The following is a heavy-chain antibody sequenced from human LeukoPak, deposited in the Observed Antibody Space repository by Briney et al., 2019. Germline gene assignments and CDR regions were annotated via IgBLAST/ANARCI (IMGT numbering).Heavy chain of an antibody. D-gene: IGHD1-26*01. CDR2: IWYDGSNK. CDR3: ARDSDEFSPGRLGY. CDR1: GFTFSSYG. J-gene: IGHJ4*02. Sequence: GGSLRLSCAASGFTFSSYGMHWVRQAPGKGLEWVAIIWYDGSNKYYADSVKGRFTISRDNSKNTLYLQMNSLRAEDTAVNYCARDSDEFSPGRLGYWGQGIRVTVSS. V-gene: IGHV3-33*01.